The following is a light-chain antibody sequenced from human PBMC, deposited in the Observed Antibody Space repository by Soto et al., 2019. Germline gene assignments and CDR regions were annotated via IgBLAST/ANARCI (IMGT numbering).Light chain of an antibody. CDR1: QSVGDTF. V-gene: IGKV3-20*01. Sequence: DIVLTQSPATLSLSPGEKATLSCRASQSVGDTFLSWYQQKPGLAPRLLIYGVSNRATGIPDRFSGSGSGTDFILTISRLEPEDFALYYCGQFVSSPPRTFGQGTKVEIK. J-gene: IGKJ1*01. CDR3: GQFVSSPPRT. CDR2: GVS.